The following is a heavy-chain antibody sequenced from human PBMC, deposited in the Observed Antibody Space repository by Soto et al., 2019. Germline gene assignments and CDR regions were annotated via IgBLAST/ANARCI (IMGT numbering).Heavy chain of an antibody. V-gene: IGHV4-59*04. CDR2: IYFSGST. CDR3: ARHWGRGAAGTCYN. J-gene: IGHJ4*02. D-gene: IGHD6-13*01. Sequence: PSETLSLTCSVSGASISSNYWSWIRQPPGKGLEWIGAIYFSGSTYYNPSLKSRVTISVDTSKNQFSLKLSSVTAADTAVYYCARHWGRGAAGTCYNWGQGTLVTVSS. CDR1: GASISSNY.